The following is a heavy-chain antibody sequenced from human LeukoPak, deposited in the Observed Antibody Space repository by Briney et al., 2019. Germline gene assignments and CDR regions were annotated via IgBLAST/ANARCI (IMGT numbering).Heavy chain of an antibody. CDR2: ISASSSTI. CDR1: GFSFSTYR. CDR3: ASGPSGGGYYFDY. J-gene: IGHJ4*02. Sequence: GGSLRLSCAASGFSFSTYRMDWVRQAPGKGLEWVSYISASSSTIHYADSVKGRFTISRDNAKNSLYLQMNSLRAEDTAVYYCASGPSGGGYYFDYWGQGTLVTVSS. V-gene: IGHV3-48*01. D-gene: IGHD3-10*01.